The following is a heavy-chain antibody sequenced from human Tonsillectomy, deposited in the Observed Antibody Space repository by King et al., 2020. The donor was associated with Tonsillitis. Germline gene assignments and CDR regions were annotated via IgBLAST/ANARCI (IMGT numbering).Heavy chain of an antibody. Sequence: QLVQSGAEVKKPGESLRISCKGSGHSFTNYWIGWVRQMPGKGLEWMGIIYPSDSDTRYSPSFQGQVTISVDKSISTAYLQWSSLKASDTGMYYCVRHTXXPSPMDVWGKGTTVTVSS. CDR1: GHSFTNYW. J-gene: IGHJ6*03. CDR3: VRHTXXPSPMDV. D-gene: IGHD2-2*01. V-gene: IGHV5-51*01. CDR2: IYPSDSDT.